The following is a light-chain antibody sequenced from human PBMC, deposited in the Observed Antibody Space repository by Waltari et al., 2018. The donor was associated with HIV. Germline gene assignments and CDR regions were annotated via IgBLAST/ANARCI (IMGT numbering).Light chain of an antibody. CDR3: QQYNKGPLGIT. CDR1: QSVSSN. CDR2: GAN. J-gene: IGKJ5*01. Sequence: EIVMTQSPATLSVSPGGRATLFCRASQSVSSNLAWYQQKPGQGPRLLIYGANTRATGFPARFGGSGSGTEFTLTISSLQSEDFGVYYCQQYNKGPLGITFGQGTRLEI. V-gene: IGKV3-15*01.